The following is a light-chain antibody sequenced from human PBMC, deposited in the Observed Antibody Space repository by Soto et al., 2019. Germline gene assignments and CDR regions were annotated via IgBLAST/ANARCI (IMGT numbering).Light chain of an antibody. Sequence: QSVLTHPPSASGPPGQRVTISWSGSSYNIGSNSVNWYKQLPGKAPKPLIYSNNQRPSGVPDRFSASKSGTSASLAISGLQSEDEADYYCVTWDDSLTGFVFGNGTKLTVL. CDR1: SYNIGSNS. V-gene: IGLV1-44*01. CDR3: VTWDDSLTGFV. CDR2: SNN. J-gene: IGLJ1*01.